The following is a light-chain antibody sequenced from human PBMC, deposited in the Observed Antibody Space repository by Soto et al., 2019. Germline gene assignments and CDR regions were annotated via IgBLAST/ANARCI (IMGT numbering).Light chain of an antibody. Sequence: EVVMTQFPATLSVSPGGRATLSCRASQSLSTNLAWYQQRPGQAPRLLIHDASARATGIPGRFSGSGSGTEFTLTISSLQSEDFAVYYCQQYDDWPITFGQGTLLEIK. V-gene: IGKV3-15*01. CDR2: DAS. CDR1: QSLSTN. CDR3: QQYDDWPIT. J-gene: IGKJ5*01.